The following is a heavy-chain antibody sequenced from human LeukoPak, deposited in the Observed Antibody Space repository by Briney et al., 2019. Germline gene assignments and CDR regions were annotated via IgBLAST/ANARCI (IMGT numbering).Heavy chain of an antibody. D-gene: IGHD6-19*01. CDR1: GYTFTSYG. CDR3: ARVGYGRGGYGMDV. CDR2: ISAYNGNT. J-gene: IGHJ6*02. V-gene: IGHV1-18*01. Sequence: ASVKVSCKASGYTFTSYGISWVRQAPGQGLEGMGWISAYNGNTNYAQKFQGRVTMTRDTSISTAYMELSRLRSDDTAVYYCARVGYGRGGYGMDVWGQGTTVTVSS.